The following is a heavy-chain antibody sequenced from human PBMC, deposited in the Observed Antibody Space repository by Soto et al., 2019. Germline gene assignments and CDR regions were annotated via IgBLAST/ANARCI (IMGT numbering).Heavy chain of an antibody. D-gene: IGHD6-19*01. Sequence: LRLSCAASGFTFDDYTMHWVRQAPGKGLEWVSLISWDGGSTYYADSVKGRFTISRDNSKNSLYLQMNRLRTEDTALYYCAKDIMGWSSVVDIWGQGTMVTVSS. CDR1: GFTFDDYT. J-gene: IGHJ3*02. CDR3: AKDIMGWSSVVDI. V-gene: IGHV3-43*01. CDR2: ISWDGGST.